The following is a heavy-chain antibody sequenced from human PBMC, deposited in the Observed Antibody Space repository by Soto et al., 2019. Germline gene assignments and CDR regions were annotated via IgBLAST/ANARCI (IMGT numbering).Heavy chain of an antibody. CDR2: IYYSGST. D-gene: IGHD6-13*01. V-gene: IGHV4-61*01. CDR1: GGSVSSGSYY. Sequence: PSETLSLTCTVSGGSVSSGSYYWSWIRQPPGKGLEWIGYIYYSGSTNYNPSLKSRVTISVDTSKNQFSLKLSSVTAADTAVYYCARDLAPKQQLVWPRPSGMDVWGQGTTVTVSS. CDR3: ARDLAPKQQLVWPRPSGMDV. J-gene: IGHJ6*02.